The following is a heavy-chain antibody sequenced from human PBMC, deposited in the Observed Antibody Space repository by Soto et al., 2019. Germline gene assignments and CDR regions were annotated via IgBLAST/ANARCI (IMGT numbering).Heavy chain of an antibody. J-gene: IGHJ4*02. CDR1: GFTFSSYG. D-gene: IGHD3-10*01. V-gene: IGHV3-30*18. Sequence: QVQLVESGGGVVQPGRSLRLSCAASGFTFSSYGMHWVRQAPGKGLEWVAVISYDGSNKYYADSVKGRFTISRDNSKNTLYLQMNSLRAEDTAVYYCAKEAGTLTTAPDLDYWGQGTLVTVSS. CDR2: ISYDGSNK. CDR3: AKEAGTLTTAPDLDY.